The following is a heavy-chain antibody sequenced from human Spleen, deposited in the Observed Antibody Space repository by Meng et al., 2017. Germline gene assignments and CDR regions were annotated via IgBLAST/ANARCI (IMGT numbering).Heavy chain of an antibody. D-gene: IGHD4-23*01. CDR2: IQSKSDGGTT. Sequence: GESLKISCAASGFTFSNAWMSWIRQAPGKGLEWVGRIQSKSDGGTTDYAARVQGRFTISSDDSKNTLYLQINSLKTEDAAVYYCMADASTVDPHYYYGMDIWGQGTTVTVSS. CDR3: MADASTVDPHYYYGMDI. J-gene: IGHJ6*02. V-gene: IGHV3-15*01. CDR1: GFTFSNAW.